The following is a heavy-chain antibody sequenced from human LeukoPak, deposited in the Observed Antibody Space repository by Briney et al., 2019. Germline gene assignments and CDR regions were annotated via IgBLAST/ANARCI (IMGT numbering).Heavy chain of an antibody. CDR1: GGSISSGDYY. V-gene: IGHV4-30-4*01. CDR2: IYYSGST. J-gene: IGHJ4*02. Sequence: SETLSLTCTVSGGSISSGDYYWSWIRQPPGQGLEWIGYIYYSGSTYYNPSLKSRVTISVDTSKNQFSLKLSSVTAADTAVYYCASSRGYSGYDYWGQGTLVTVSS. D-gene: IGHD5-12*01. CDR3: ASSRGYSGYDY.